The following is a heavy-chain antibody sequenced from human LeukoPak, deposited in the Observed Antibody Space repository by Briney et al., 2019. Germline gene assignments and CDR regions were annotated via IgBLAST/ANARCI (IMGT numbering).Heavy chain of an antibody. Sequence: GGSLRLSCAASGLTFSSYAMSCVRQAPGKGLEWGSAISGSGGSTYYADSVKGRFTISRDNSKNTLYLQMNSLRAEDTAVYYCAKTRSYYYGSGSSLLTYYYYGMDVWGQGTAVTVSS. V-gene: IGHV3-23*01. D-gene: IGHD3-10*01. J-gene: IGHJ6*02. CDR1: GLTFSSYA. CDR3: AKTRSYYYGSGSSLLTYYYYGMDV. CDR2: ISGSGGST.